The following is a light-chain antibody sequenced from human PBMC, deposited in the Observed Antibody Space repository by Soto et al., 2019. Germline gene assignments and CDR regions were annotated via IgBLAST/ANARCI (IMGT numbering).Light chain of an antibody. Sequence: QSVLSQTPSVSGTLGQRVTISCSGSNSNIEGNAVNWYQQVPGTAPKLLIYNNNHRPSGVSDRFSGSKSGTSASLAISGLQSADETDYYCAAWDDSRNACVFGGGTKVTVL. CDR2: NNN. V-gene: IGLV1-44*01. CDR3: AAWDDSRNACV. J-gene: IGLJ3*02. CDR1: NSNIEGNA.